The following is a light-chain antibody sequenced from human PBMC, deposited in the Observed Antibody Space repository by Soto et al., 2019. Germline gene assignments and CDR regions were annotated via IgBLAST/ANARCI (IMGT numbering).Light chain of an antibody. V-gene: IGKV3-11*01. Sequence: EIGLTQSPAILSLSPVEKATLSCRASQSVSGSLGWYQQKPGQAPRLIIYDASVRATGIPARFSGSGSGTDFTLTISSLEPEDFAVYYCQEGTYWPAFGGGTKVDIK. CDR2: DAS. CDR1: QSVSGS. CDR3: QEGTYWPA. J-gene: IGKJ4*01.